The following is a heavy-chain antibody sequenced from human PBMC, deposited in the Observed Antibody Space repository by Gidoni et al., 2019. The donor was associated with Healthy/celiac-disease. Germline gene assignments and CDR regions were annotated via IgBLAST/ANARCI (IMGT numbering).Heavy chain of an antibody. CDR2: INPSGGST. Sequence: QVQLVQSGAELKKPGASVKGSCKASGYTFTSYYMNWVRQAPGQGLEWMGIINPSGGSTSYAQKFQGRVTMTRDTSTSTVYMELSSLRSEDTAVYYCARDGVDGSGSYLGPEYYFDYWGQGTLVTVAS. V-gene: IGHV1-46*01. CDR1: GYTFTSYY. D-gene: IGHD1-26*01. J-gene: IGHJ4*02. CDR3: ARDGVDGSGSYLGPEYYFDY.